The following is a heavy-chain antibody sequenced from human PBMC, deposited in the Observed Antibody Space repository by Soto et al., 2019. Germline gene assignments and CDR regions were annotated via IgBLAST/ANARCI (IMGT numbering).Heavy chain of an antibody. CDR3: TRDDRCKVVIIFPTTFDY. J-gene: IGHJ4*02. CDR2: ISYDGTNK. D-gene: IGHD3-3*01. Sequence: QVQLVESGGGAVQPGRSLRLSCAASGFTFSNYGMHWVRQAPGKGLEWVALISYDGTNKYYADSVKGRFTISRDNSKDPVNLQMNSLRAEDTAVYYCTRDDRCKVVIIFPTTFDYWGQGTLVTVSS. CDR1: GFTFSNYG. V-gene: IGHV3-30*03.